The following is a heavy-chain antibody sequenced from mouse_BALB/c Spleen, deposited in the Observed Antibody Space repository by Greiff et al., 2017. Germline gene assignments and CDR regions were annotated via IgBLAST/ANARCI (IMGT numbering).Heavy chain of an antibody. V-gene: IGHV5-12-1*01. CDR1: GFAFSSYD. D-gene: IGHD1-1*01. Sequence: EVQRVESGGGLVKPGGSLKLSCAASGFAFSSYDMSWVRQTPEKRLEWVAYISSGGGSTYYPDTVKGRFTISRDNAKNTLYLQMSSLKSEDTAMYYCARHYYYGSSYLDYWGQGTTLTVSS. CDR3: ARHYYYGSSYLDY. J-gene: IGHJ2*01. CDR2: ISSGGGST.